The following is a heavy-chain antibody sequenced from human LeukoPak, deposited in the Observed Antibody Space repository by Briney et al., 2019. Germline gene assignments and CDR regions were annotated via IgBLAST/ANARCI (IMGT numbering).Heavy chain of an antibody. CDR2: IGTSVSDT. CDR1: GFTFSSNA. V-gene: IGHV3-23*01. J-gene: IGHJ4*02. CDR3: AKRAAAPGRTYYFDY. Sequence: GGSLRLSCAASGFTFSSNALSWVRQAPGKGLEWVSVIGTSVSDTYYADSVKGRFTISRDNSKKTVYVQLNSLRAEDTAVYYCAKRAAAPGRTYYFDYWGQGTLAIVSS. D-gene: IGHD6-13*01.